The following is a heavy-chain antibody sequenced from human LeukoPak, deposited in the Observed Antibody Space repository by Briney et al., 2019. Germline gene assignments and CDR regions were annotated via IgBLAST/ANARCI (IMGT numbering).Heavy chain of an antibody. CDR3: ARDGRAGPYDYYDFVGWFDP. CDR2: VNPSGGST. V-gene: IGHV1-46*01. J-gene: IGHJ5*02. Sequence: ASVKVSCKASGYTFTSYFMHWVRQAPGQGLEWMGLVNPSGGSTNYAQKFQGRVTMTRDTSISTAYMELSRLRSDDTAVYYCARDGRAGPYDYYDFVGWFDPWRQGTLVTVSS. CDR1: GYTFTSYF. D-gene: IGHD3-22*01.